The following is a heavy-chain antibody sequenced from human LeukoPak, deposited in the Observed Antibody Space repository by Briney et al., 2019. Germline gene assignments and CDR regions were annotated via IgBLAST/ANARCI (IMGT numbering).Heavy chain of an antibody. CDR2: IIPIFGTA. CDR1: GGTFSSYA. Sequence: SVHVSCKASGGTFSSYATSWLRQAPGQGLEWMGGIIPIFGTANYAQKFQGRVTITTDESTSTAYMELSSLRSEDTAVYYCARESMVRGVTNYYYYMDVWGKGTTVTVSS. V-gene: IGHV1-69*05. J-gene: IGHJ6*03. D-gene: IGHD3-10*01. CDR3: ARESMVRGVTNYYYYMDV.